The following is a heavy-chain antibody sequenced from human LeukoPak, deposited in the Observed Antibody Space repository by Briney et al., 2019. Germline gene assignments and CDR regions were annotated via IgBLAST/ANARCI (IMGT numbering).Heavy chain of an antibody. CDR3: ARVLPYSSGWGVDY. Sequence: SETLSLTCTVSGGSISSSNWWSWVSQPPGKGLEWIGEIYHSGSTNYNPPLKSRVTISVDTSRNQFSLNVSSVTAADTAVYYRARVLPYSSGWGVDYWGQGTLVTVSS. D-gene: IGHD6-19*01. J-gene: IGHJ4*02. CDR1: GGSISSSNW. CDR2: IYHSGST. V-gene: IGHV4-4*02.